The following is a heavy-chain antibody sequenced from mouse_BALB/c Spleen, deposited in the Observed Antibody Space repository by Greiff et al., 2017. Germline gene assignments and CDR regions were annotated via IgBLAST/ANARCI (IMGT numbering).Heavy chain of an antibody. Sequence: EVKVVESGGGLVQPGGSRKLSCAASGFTFSSFGMHWVRQAPEKGLEWVAYISSGSSTIYYADTVKGRFTISRDNPKNTLFLQMTSLRSEDTAMYYCARERGYYFDYWGQGTTLTVSS. V-gene: IGHV5-17*02. J-gene: IGHJ2*01. CDR3: ARERGYYFDY. D-gene: IGHD3-1*01. CDR1: GFTFSSFG. CDR2: ISSGSSTI.